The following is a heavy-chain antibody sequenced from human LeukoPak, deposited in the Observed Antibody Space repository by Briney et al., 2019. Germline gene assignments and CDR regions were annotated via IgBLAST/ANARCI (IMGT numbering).Heavy chain of an antibody. CDR2: ISAYNGNT. V-gene: IGHV1-18*01. CDR3: AREEGYYGSANWFDP. J-gene: IGHJ5*02. D-gene: IGHD3-10*01. CDR1: GYTFTSYG. Sequence: ASVKVSFKASGYTFTSYGISWVRQAPGQGLEWMGWISAYNGNTNYAQKLQGRVTMTTDTSTSTAYMELRSLRSDDTAVYYCAREEGYYGSANWFDPWGQGTLVTGSP.